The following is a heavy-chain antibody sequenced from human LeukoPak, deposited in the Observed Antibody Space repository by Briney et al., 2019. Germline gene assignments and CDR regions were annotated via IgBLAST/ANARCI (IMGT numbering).Heavy chain of an antibody. V-gene: IGHV4-4*07. J-gene: IGHJ4*02. CDR2: IYTSGST. Sequence: PSETLSLTCTVSGGSISSYYWSWIRQPAGKGLEWIGRIYTSGSTNYNPSLKSRVTISVDKSKNHFSLKLSSVTAADTAVYYCARAYYYDSSGYYFFDYWGQGTLVTVPS. CDR3: ARAYYYDSSGYYFFDY. D-gene: IGHD3-22*01. CDR1: GGSISSYY.